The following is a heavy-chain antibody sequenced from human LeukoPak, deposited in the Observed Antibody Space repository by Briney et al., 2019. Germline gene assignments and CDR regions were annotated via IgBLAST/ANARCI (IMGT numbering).Heavy chain of an antibody. CDR3: AASRWSGALHF. D-gene: IGHD3-3*01. Sequence: GGSLRLSCAASGFIFRDYWMLWVRQAPGKGLIWLSRIDRDGFPTIYADSVKGRFTVSRNNARNTLYLQMNNLRDDDSTVYYCAASRWSGALHFWGKGSLVTVSS. V-gene: IGHV3-74*01. CDR2: IDRDGFPT. CDR1: GFIFRDYW. J-gene: IGHJ4*02.